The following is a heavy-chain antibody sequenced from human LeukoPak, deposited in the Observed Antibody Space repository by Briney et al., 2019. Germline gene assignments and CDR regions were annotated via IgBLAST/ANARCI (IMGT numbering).Heavy chain of an antibody. V-gene: IGHV4-59*01. D-gene: IGHD2-15*01. CDR1: GASITSYY. CDR3: VRGYCSGVTCYHFDY. Sequence: SETLSLTCTVSGASITSYYWNWIRQPPGKGLEWIGYFYYSGSDNYNPSLKSRITISVDTSKNQFSLKLSSVAAADTAVYYCVRGYCSGVTCYHFDYWGQGTLVTVSS. CDR2: FYYSGSD. J-gene: IGHJ4*02.